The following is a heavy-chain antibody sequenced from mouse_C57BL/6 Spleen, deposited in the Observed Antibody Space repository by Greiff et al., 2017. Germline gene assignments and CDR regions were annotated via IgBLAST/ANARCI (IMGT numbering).Heavy chain of an antibody. J-gene: IGHJ3*01. D-gene: IGHD1-1*01. CDR3: ASDYGSSGFAY. Sequence: QVQLQQPGAELVKPGASVKLSCKASGYTFTSYWMHWVKQRPGQGLEWIGMIHPNSGSTNYNEKFKSKDTLTVDKSSSTAYMQLSSLTSEDSAVXYCASDYGSSGFAYWGQGTLVTVSA. CDR2: IHPNSGST. CDR1: GYTFTSYW. V-gene: IGHV1-64*01.